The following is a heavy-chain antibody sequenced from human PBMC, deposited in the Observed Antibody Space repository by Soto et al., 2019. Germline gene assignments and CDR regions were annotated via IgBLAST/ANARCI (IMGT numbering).Heavy chain of an antibody. J-gene: IGHJ2*01. CDR1: GGSFSGYY. V-gene: IGHV4-34*01. Sequence: QVQLQQWGAGPLRPLETLSLTCGVSGGSFSGYYWAWIRQSPGKGLELIGEINDRGSINYNPSLKSRVGISVDTAKNHYSLNLRSVTAADTAVYYCARESHDILTGPPWVWYFDLWGRGTLVTVSS. D-gene: IGHD3-9*01. CDR2: INDRGSI. CDR3: ARESHDILTGPPWVWYFDL.